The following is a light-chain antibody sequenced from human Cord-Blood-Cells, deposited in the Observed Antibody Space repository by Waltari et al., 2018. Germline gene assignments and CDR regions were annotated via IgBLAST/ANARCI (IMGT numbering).Light chain of an antibody. CDR2: KDS. J-gene: IGLJ3*02. V-gene: IGLV3-16*01. CDR1: ASPKTS. Sequence: SYELTRPPPVSVSLGQMDRNTCTVEASPKTSTHWYHQKPGQFHVVVIYKDSERPSGIPVRFSGSSSGTIVTLTIRGVQAEDEADYYCLSADSSGTYWVFGGGTKLTVL. CDR3: LSADSSGTYWV.